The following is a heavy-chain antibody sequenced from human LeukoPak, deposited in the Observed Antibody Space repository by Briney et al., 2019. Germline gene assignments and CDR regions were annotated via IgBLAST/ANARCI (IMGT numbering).Heavy chain of an antibody. D-gene: IGHD2-15*01. CDR2: INHSGST. J-gene: IGHJ5*02. Sequence: SATLSLTCAVYGGSFSAYYWSWIRHPPGNGLEWIGEINHSGSTNYNPSLKSRATISVDTSKSQFSLKLSSVTAADTAVYYCARGERGKGVVVVAATQSPFDPWGQGTLVTVSS. CDR3: ARGERGKGVVVVAATQSPFDP. CDR1: GGSFSAYY. V-gene: IGHV4-34*01.